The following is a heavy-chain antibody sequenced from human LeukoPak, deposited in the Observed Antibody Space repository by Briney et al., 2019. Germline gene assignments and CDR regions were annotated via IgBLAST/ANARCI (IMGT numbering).Heavy chain of an antibody. CDR2: ISGSGDST. J-gene: IGHJ6*03. CDR3: AVVPYFYMDV. Sequence: PGGTLRLSCGASGFTFNNLGMRWVGQAPGNGREGVSTISGSGDSTYYADSVKGRFTISRENSKNTLYLKMNSLRAEDTAVYYCAVVPYFYMDVWGKGTTVTISS. D-gene: IGHD2-2*01. CDR1: GFTFNNLG. V-gene: IGHV3-23*01.